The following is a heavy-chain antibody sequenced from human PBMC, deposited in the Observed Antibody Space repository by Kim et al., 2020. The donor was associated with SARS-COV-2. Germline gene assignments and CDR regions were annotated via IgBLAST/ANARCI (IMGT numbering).Heavy chain of an antibody. D-gene: IGHD6-19*01. CDR3: ARGIPWQWLVLPRYYYGMDV. J-gene: IGHJ6*02. CDR2: INHSGST. V-gene: IGHV4-34*01. Sequence: SETLSLTCAVYGGSFSGYYWSWIRQPPGKGLEWIGEINHSGSTNYNPSLKSRVTISVDTSKNQFSLKLSSVTAADTAVYYCARGIPWQWLVLPRYYYGMDVWGQGTTVTVSS. CDR1: GGSFSGYY.